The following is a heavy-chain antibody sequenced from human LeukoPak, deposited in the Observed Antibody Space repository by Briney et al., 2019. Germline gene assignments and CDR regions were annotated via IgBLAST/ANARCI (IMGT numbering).Heavy chain of an antibody. D-gene: IGHD3-22*01. CDR1: GFTFSNYW. CDR2: IRTDGSEK. V-gene: IGHV3-7*01. J-gene: IGHJ1*01. CDR3: ATYSSLNRREFQY. Sequence: GGSLRLSCEGSGFTFSNYWMGWVRQAPGKGLQWVANIRTDGSEKYYVDSVKGRFTISRDNAKNSLYLQMNSLRAEDTAVYYCATYSSLNRREFQYWGQGTLLTVSS.